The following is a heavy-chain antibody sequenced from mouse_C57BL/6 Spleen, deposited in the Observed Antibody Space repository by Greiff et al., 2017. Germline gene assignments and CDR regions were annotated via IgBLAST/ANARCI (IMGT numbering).Heavy chain of an antibody. Sequence: DVMLVESGEGLVKPGGSLKLSCAASGFTFSSYAMSWVRQTPEKRLEWVAYISSGGDYIYYADTVKGRFTISRDNARNTLYLQMSSLKSEDTAMYYCTRESTAQVWFAYWGQGTLVTVSA. CDR1: GFTFSSYA. D-gene: IGHD3-2*02. J-gene: IGHJ3*01. CDR2: ISSGGDYI. CDR3: TRESTAQVWFAY. V-gene: IGHV5-9-1*02.